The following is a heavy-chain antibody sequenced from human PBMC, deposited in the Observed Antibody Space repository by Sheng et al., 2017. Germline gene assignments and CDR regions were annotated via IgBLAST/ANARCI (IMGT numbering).Heavy chain of an antibody. V-gene: IGHV3-21*01. CDR3: ASYCSSTSCYTGDY. J-gene: IGHJ4*02. Sequence: EVQLVESGGGLVKPGGSLRLSCAASGFTFSSYSMNWVRQAPGKGLEWVSSISSSSSYIYYADSVKGRFTISRDNAKNSLYLQMNSLRAEDTAVYYCASYCSSTSCYTGDYWGQGTLVTVSS. CDR1: GFTFSSYS. CDR2: ISSSSSYI. D-gene: IGHD2-2*02.